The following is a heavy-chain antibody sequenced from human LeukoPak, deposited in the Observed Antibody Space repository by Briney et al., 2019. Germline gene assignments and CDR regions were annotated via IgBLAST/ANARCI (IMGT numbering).Heavy chain of an antibody. V-gene: IGHV1-2*06. CDR2: INPNSGGT. Sequence: ASVKVSCKASGYTSTGYYMHWVRQAPGQGLEWMGRINPNSGGTNYAQKFQGRVTMTRDTSISTAYMELSRLRSDDTAVYYCARERGSSWRYYYMDVWGKGTTVTVSS. J-gene: IGHJ6*03. CDR3: ARERGSSWRYYYMDV. D-gene: IGHD6-13*01. CDR1: GYTSTGYY.